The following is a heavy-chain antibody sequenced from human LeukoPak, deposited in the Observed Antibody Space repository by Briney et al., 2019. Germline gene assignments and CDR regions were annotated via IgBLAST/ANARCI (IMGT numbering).Heavy chain of an antibody. CDR1: GYTFTSYD. J-gene: IGHJ6*03. Sequence: ASVKVSCKASGYTFTSYDINWVRQATGQGLEWMGWMNPNSGNTGYAQKFQGRVTITRNTSISTAYMELSSLRSEDTAVYYCARGPYYDFWSELYYYYYYMDVWGKGTTVTVSS. V-gene: IGHV1-8*03. CDR2: MNPNSGNT. CDR3: ARGPYYDFWSELYYYYYYMDV. D-gene: IGHD3-3*01.